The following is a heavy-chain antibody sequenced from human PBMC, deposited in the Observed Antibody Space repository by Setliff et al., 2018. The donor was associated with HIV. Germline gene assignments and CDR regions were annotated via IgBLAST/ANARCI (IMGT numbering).Heavy chain of an antibody. CDR3: AKADRGCGRNWFDP. CDR2: ISGSGGST. D-gene: IGHD2-15*01. J-gene: IGHJ5*02. Sequence: GSLRLSCAASGFTFSSYAMSWVRQAPGKGLEWVSGISGSGGSTYYADSVKGRFTISRDNSKNTLYLQMNSLRAEDTAVYYCAKADRGCGRNWFDPWGQGTLVTVSS. CDR1: GFTFSSYA. V-gene: IGHV3-23*01.